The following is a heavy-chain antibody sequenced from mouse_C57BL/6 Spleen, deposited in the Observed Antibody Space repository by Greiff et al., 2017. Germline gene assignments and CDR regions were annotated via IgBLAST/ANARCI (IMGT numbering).Heavy chain of an antibody. D-gene: IGHD1-1*01. CDR1: GYTFTSYW. CDR2: TYSGSGST. Sequence: QVQLKQPGAELVKPGASVKMSCKASGYTFTSYWLTLVKLRLGPGLGWSGDTYSGSGSTNSNETFKSTATLTVDTCTSAAYMRRSSLTSEDSAVYYCARLGGYYGSSRYCDVWGTGTTVTVSS. J-gene: IGHJ1*03. CDR3: ARLGGYYGSSRYCDV. V-gene: IGHV1-55*01.